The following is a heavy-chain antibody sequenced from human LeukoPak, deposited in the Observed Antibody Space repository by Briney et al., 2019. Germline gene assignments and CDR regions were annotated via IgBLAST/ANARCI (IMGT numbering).Heavy chain of an antibody. CDR3: ARDLTYYYDSSGYYLYY. V-gene: IGHV1-2*02. Sequence: ASVKVSCKASGYTFTCYYMDWVRQAQGQGREWMGWINPNSDGTNYAQKFQGRVTMTRDPSISTAYMELSRLRSDDTAVYYCARDLTYYYDSSGYYLYYWGQGTLVTVSS. D-gene: IGHD3-22*01. J-gene: IGHJ4*02. CDR2: INPNSDGT. CDR1: GYTFTCYY.